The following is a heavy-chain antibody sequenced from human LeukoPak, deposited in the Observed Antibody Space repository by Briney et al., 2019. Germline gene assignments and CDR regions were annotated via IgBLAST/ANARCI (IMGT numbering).Heavy chain of an antibody. Sequence: GGSLRLSCAASGFTFSSYWMSWVRQAPGKGLEWVSNIKQDGSEKYYVDSVKGRSTISRDNAKNSLYLQMNSLRAEDTAVYYCARAPTLVATANYDYWGQGTLVTVSS. CDR1: GFTFSSYW. CDR2: IKQDGSEK. CDR3: ARAPTLVATANYDY. V-gene: IGHV3-7*01. D-gene: IGHD5-12*01. J-gene: IGHJ4*02.